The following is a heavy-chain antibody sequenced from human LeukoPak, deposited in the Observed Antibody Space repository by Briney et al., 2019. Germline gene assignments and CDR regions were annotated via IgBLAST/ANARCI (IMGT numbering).Heavy chain of an antibody. CDR1: GGPIRNYY. Sequence: SETLSLTCTVSGGPIRNYYRSWIRQPPGKALEWIGYIYYSGSTNYSPSLKSRVTISVDPSKNQFSLKLSSVNPADTAVYYCATGHRNHVDYWGQGTLVTVSS. CDR3: ATGHRNHVDY. J-gene: IGHJ4*02. CDR2: IYYSGST. D-gene: IGHD1-14*01. V-gene: IGHV4-59*01.